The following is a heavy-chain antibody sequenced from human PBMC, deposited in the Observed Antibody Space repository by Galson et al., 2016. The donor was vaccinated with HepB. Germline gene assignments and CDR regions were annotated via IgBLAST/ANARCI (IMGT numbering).Heavy chain of an antibody. CDR1: GFSLSTSGVG. Sequence: PALVKPTQTLTLTCTFSGFSLSTSGVGVGWIRQPPGKALEWPAVIFWNDDKRSRPSLKSRLTIAKDTSKNHVVLTMTNMDPVDTATYYCSHKTFTEGWFDPWGQGTLVTVSS. V-gene: IGHV2-5*01. CDR3: SHKTFTEGWFDP. D-gene: IGHD2/OR15-2a*01. CDR2: IFWNDDK. J-gene: IGHJ5*02.